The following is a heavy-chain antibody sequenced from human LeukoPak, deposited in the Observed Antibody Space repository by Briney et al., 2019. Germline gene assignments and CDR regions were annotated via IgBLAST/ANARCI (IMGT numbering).Heavy chain of an antibody. V-gene: IGHV5-51*01. D-gene: IGHD2-15*01. Sequence: GESLKISCKGSGYIFSSSWIGWVRQMPGKGLEWMGIIYPGDSDTRYSPSFQGQVTISTDKSISTAYLQWSSLKASDTAMYYCARQEYCSGGSCYTWFDPWGQGTLVTVSS. CDR2: IYPGDSDT. CDR3: ARQEYCSGGSCYTWFDP. CDR1: GYIFSSSW. J-gene: IGHJ5*02.